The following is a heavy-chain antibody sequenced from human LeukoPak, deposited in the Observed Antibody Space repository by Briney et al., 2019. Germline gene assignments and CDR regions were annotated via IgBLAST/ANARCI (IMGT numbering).Heavy chain of an antibody. J-gene: IGHJ3*02. CDR1: GFTFSSYS. V-gene: IGHV3-21*01. D-gene: IGHD4-23*01. CDR2: ISSSSSYI. Sequence: GGSLRLSCAASGFTFSSYSMNWVRQAPGKGLEWVSSISSSSSYIHYADSVKGRFTISRDNAKNSLYLQMNSLRAEDTAVYYCARSDYGGNSDDAFDIWGQGTMVTVSS. CDR3: ARSDYGGNSDDAFDI.